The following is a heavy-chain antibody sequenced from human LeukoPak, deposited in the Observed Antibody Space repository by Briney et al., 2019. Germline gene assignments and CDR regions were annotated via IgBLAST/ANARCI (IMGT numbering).Heavy chain of an antibody. D-gene: IGHD3-10*01. Sequence: SETLSLTCTVSGGSIRSYYWSWIRQPPGKGLEWIGYIYYSGSTNYNPSLKSRVTISVDTSKNQFSLKLSSVTAADTAVYYCARLVKNYYGSGSSFFDYWGQGTLVTVSS. J-gene: IGHJ4*02. CDR2: IYYSGST. CDR3: ARLVKNYYGSGSSFFDY. V-gene: IGHV4-59*08. CDR1: GGSIRSYY.